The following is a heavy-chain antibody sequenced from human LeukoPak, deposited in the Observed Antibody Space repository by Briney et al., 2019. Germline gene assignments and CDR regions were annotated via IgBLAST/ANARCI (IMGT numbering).Heavy chain of an antibody. CDR2: MNPNSGNT. CDR1: GYTFTSYD. CDR3: ARPSDGWFGEQFGGMDV. Sequence: ASVKVSCKASGYTFTSYDINWVRRATGQGLEWMGWMNPNSGNTGYAQKFQGRVTMTRNTSISTAYMELSSLRSEDTAVYYCARPSDGWFGEQFGGMDVWGQGTTVTVSS. V-gene: IGHV1-8*01. D-gene: IGHD3-10*01. J-gene: IGHJ6*02.